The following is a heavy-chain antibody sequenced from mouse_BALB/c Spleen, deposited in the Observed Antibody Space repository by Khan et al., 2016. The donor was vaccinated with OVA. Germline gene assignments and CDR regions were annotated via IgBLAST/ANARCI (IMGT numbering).Heavy chain of an antibody. CDR2: IWSGGST. D-gene: IGHD2-4*01. V-gene: IGHV2-2*02. J-gene: IGHJ3*01. CDR3: ARNYDYDEGLAY. Sequence: QVQLKESGPGLVQPSQSLSITCTVSGFSLTTYGVHWVRQSPGKGLEWLGMIWSGGSTDYNAAFISRLSISKDNSKCQVFFKMNSLQPNDTAIYYCARNYDYDEGLAYWGQGTLVTVSA. CDR1: GFSLTTYG.